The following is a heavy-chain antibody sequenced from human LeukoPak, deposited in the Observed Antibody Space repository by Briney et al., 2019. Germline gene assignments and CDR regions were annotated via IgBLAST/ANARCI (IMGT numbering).Heavy chain of an antibody. D-gene: IGHD3-22*01. V-gene: IGHV3-21*01. CDR3: ARAWYYYDSSGYPIGY. Sequence: GGSLRLSCAASGFTFSSYSMNWVRQAPGKGLERVSSISSSSSYIYYADSVKGRFTISRDNAKNSLYLQMNSLRAEDTAVYYCARAWYYYDSSGYPIGYWGQGTLVTVSS. J-gene: IGHJ4*02. CDR1: GFTFSSYS. CDR2: ISSSSSYI.